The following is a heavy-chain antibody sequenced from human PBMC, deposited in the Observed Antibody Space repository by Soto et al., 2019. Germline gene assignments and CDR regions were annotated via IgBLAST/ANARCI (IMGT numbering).Heavy chain of an antibody. CDR2: ISAYNGNT. CDR3: AREGDIAVAGNGDYYYYYMDV. V-gene: IGHV1-18*01. Sequence: ASVKVSCKASGYTFTSYGISWVQQAPGQGLEWMGWISAYNGNTNYAQKLQGRVTMTTDTSTSTAYMELRSLRSDDTAVYYCAREGDIAVAGNGDYYYYYMDVWGKGTTVTVSS. D-gene: IGHD6-19*01. CDR1: GYTFTSYG. J-gene: IGHJ6*03.